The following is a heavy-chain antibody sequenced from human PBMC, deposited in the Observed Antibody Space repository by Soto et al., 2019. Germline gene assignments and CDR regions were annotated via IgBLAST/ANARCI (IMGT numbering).Heavy chain of an antibody. CDR1: GYTFTTYH. J-gene: IGHJ6*02. CDR3: AREGPYYSDSSGSLDV. Sequence: QVQLVQSGAEVKKPGASVKVSCRASGYTFTTYHIHWVRQAPGQGLEWMGIINTNGGSTNYVQKFQGRVTMTSDTSTSTVDMELSRLRSEDTAVYYCAREGPYYSDSSGSLDVWGQGTTVTVSS. D-gene: IGHD3-22*01. V-gene: IGHV1-46*01. CDR2: INTNGGST.